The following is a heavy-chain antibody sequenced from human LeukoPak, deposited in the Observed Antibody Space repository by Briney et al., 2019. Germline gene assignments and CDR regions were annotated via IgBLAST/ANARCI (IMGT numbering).Heavy chain of an antibody. Sequence: PGGSLRLSCAASGFTFSSYSMNWVRQAPGKGLEWVSSISSSSNYKYYADSVKGRFTISRDNAKSSLYLQMNSLRAEDTAVYYCARDLLWFGELSYYFDYWGQGTLVTVSS. J-gene: IGHJ4*02. V-gene: IGHV3-21*01. CDR2: ISSSSNYK. CDR1: GFTFSSYS. CDR3: ARDLLWFGELSYYFDY. D-gene: IGHD3-10*01.